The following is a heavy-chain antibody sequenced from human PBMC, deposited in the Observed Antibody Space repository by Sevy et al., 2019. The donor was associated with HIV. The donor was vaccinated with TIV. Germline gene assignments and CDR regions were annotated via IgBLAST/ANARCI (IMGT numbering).Heavy chain of an antibody. J-gene: IGHJ4*02. CDR2: IWSDGAYQ. CDR3: ARGGYYYDSAAYYAFDS. Sequence: GGSLRLSCAAAGFTFSSYAMHWVRQAPGKGLEWVAIIWSDGAYQYHGDSVKGRFTISRDNSKNTLYLQMNSLRVEDTAVYYCARGGYYYDSAAYYAFDSWGQGTLVTVSS. CDR1: GFTFSSYA. D-gene: IGHD3-22*01. V-gene: IGHV3-33*01.